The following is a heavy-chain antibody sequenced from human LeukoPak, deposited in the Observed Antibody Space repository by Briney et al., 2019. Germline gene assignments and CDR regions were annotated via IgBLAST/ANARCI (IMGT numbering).Heavy chain of an antibody. V-gene: IGHV3-11*01. CDR1: GFTFSDYY. CDR3: AGYCSSTSCYRDAV. D-gene: IGHD2-2*02. CDR2: ISSSGSTI. Sequence: GGSLRLSCAASGFTFSDYYMSWIRQAPGKGLEWVPYISSSGSTIYYADSVKGRFTISRDNAKNSLYLQMNSLGAEDTAVYYCAGYCSSTSCYRDAVWGQGTLVTVSS. J-gene: IGHJ4*02.